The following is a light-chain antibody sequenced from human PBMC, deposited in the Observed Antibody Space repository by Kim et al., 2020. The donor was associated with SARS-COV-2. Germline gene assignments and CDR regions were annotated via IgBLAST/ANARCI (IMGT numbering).Light chain of an antibody. V-gene: IGKV3-20*01. CDR2: GAS. J-gene: IGKJ1*01. Sequence: EIVLTQSPGTLSLSPGERGTLSCRASQTVSRNSLAWYQQTPGQGPRLLIYGASNRPTGIPDRFSGSVSGTDFTLTITRLEPEDFAVYYCQQYGDVPCTSGQGTKVDIK. CDR3: QQYGDVPCT. CDR1: QTVSRNS.